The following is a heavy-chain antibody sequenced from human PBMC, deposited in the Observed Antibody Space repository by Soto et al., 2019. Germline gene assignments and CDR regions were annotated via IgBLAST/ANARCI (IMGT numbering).Heavy chain of an antibody. D-gene: IGHD3-22*01. Sequence: GGSLRLSCAASGFTFSSYAMHWVRQAPGKGLEWVAVISYDGSNKYYADSVKGRFTISRDNSKNTLYLQMNSLRAEDTAVYYCVRGAEEEYYYDSSGYYCRICWDIDYWGQGTLVTVSS. V-gene: IGHV3-30-3*01. CDR3: VRGAEEEYYYDSSGYYCRICWDIDY. CDR1: GFTFSSYA. CDR2: ISYDGSNK. J-gene: IGHJ4*02.